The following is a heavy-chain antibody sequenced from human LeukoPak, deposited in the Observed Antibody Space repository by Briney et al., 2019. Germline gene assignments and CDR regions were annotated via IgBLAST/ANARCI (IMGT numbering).Heavy chain of an antibody. CDR2: ISGSGGST. V-gene: IGHV3-23*01. CDR1: GFTFSSYW. CDR3: ANSLRPVSVRGVIHY. D-gene: IGHD3-10*01. J-gene: IGHJ4*02. Sequence: GGSLRLSCAASGFTFSSYWMSWVRQAPGKGLDWVSAISGSGGSTYYADSVKGWFTISRYNSKNTLYLQMNSLRAEDTAVYYCANSLRPVSVRGVIHYWGQGTLVTVSS.